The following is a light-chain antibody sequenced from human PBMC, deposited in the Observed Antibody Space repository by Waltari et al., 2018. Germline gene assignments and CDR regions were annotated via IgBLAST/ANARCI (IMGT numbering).Light chain of an antibody. J-gene: IGLJ3*02. V-gene: IGLV3-27*01. CDR2: KDR. CDR1: ELANRD. CDR3: YSATDNNVV. Sequence: SSALTQPSFVSVSPGPTATFSCSGDELANRDVRWLKQKPGQAPVLVIYKDRVLPSGIPERFSSSSSGNTGTLTITGAQVEDEAEYYCYSATDNNVVFGGGTRLTV.